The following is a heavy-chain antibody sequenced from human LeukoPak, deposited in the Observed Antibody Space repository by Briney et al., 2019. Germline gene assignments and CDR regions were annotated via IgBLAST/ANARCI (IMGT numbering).Heavy chain of an antibody. CDR2: ISSSSSTI. CDR3: AGGCSGGGCYSSYFDY. D-gene: IGHD2-15*01. Sequence: GGSLRLSSADSGFTFSSYSMNWVRQAPGKGLEWVSYISSSSSTIYYADSVKGRFTISRDNSKKTLYLQMNSLRGDDTAVYYCAGGCSGGGCYSSYFDYWGQGALVTVSS. J-gene: IGHJ4*02. CDR1: GFTFSSYS. V-gene: IGHV3-48*01.